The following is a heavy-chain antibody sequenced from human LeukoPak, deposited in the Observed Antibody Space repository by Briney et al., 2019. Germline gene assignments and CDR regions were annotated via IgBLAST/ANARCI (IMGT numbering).Heavy chain of an antibody. CDR3: ARDGAGSSLYMDV. D-gene: IGHD6-6*01. CDR2: ISYDGSNK. CDR1: GFIFRSYA. V-gene: IGHV3-30*04. Sequence: GGSLRISCAASGFIFRSYAMLWVRQAPGKGVECVAVISYDGSNKYYANSVKGRFTISRDNAKNTLYLQMNSLRAEDTAVYYCARDGAGSSLYMDVWGKGTTVTVSS. J-gene: IGHJ6*03.